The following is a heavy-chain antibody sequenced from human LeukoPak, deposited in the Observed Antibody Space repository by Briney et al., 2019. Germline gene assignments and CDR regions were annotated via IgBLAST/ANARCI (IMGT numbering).Heavy chain of an antibody. CDR2: MKQDGSAR. J-gene: IGHJ6*02. Sequence: PGGSLRLSCVAPGFTFSNYWMSWVRQAPGKGLEWLANMKQDGSARYYVDSMRGRFTISRGNAKNSLYLQMNSLRAEDTAVYYCAREQGWSDSYYGMDVWGQGTTVTVSS. CDR3: AREQGWSDSYYGMDV. CDR1: GFTFSNYW. V-gene: IGHV3-7*01.